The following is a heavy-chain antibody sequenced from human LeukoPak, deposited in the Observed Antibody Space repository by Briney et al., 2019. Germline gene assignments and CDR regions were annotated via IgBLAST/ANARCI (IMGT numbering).Heavy chain of an antibody. CDR2: INWNGGST. CDR3: AREAGKNAFDI. J-gene: IGHJ3*02. V-gene: IGHV3-20*04. D-gene: IGHD3-10*01. CDR1: RFTFADYG. Sequence: GGSLTLSCAASRFTFADYGMSWVRQAPGEGLEWVSGINWNGGSTAYADSVKGRFTISRDNAKNSMYLQMNSLRAEDTALYYCAREAGKNAFDIWGQGTMVTVSS.